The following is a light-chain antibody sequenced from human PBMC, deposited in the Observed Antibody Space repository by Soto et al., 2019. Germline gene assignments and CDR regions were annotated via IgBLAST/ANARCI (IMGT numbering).Light chain of an antibody. V-gene: IGLV2-8*01. CDR1: SSDVGAYNY. J-gene: IGLJ1*01. Sequence: QSALTHPPSAPGSPGQSVTISCTGTSSDVGAYNYVSWYQQLPGKAPKLIIYEVSKRPSGVPDRFSGSKSGNTASLTVSGLQAEDEADYYCTSYAGTYSFFYVFGSGTKVTVL. CDR2: EVS. CDR3: TSYAGTYSFFYV.